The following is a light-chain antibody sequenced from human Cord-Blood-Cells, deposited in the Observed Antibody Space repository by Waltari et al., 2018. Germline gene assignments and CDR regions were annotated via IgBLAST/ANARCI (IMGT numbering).Light chain of an antibody. V-gene: IGLV1-40*01. J-gene: IGLJ1*01. Sequence: QSVLTQPPSVSRAPGQRVTISCTGSSSNIGAGYDVHWYQQLPGTAPKLLIYGNSTRPSGVPDRFSGSKSGTSASLAITGLQAEDEADYYCQSYDSSLSGYVFGTGTKVTVL. CDR3: QSYDSSLSGYV. CDR1: SSNIGAGYD. CDR2: GNS.